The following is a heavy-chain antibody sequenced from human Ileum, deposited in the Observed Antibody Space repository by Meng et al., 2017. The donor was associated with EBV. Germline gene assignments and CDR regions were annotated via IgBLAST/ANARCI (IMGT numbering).Heavy chain of an antibody. J-gene: IGHJ5*02. V-gene: IGHV4-31*03. CDR2: IHSSGST. Sequence: QVPPQESGPGLVKPSQTLSLTCTGSGGSISSGGYYWSWIRQHPGKGLEWIGYIHSSGSTYYNPSLRSRLTISVDTSKNQFSLKLSSVTAADTAVYYCARASYGSGSPLGESWFDPWGQGTLVTVSS. CDR3: ARASYGSGSPLGESWFDP. D-gene: IGHD3-10*01. CDR1: GGSISSGGYY.